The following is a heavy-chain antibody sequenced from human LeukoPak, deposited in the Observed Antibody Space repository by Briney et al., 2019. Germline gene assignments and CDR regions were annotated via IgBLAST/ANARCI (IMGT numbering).Heavy chain of an antibody. D-gene: IGHD6-19*01. Sequence: ASVKVSCKASGYTFTGYYMHWVRQAPGQGLEWMGWINPNSGGTNYAQKFQSRVTMTRDTSISTAYMELSRLRSDDTAVYYCARGNVPGIAVAGTMIDAFDIWGQGTMVTVSS. CDR1: GYTFTGYY. CDR2: INPNSGGT. V-gene: IGHV1-2*02. J-gene: IGHJ3*02. CDR3: ARGNVPGIAVAGTMIDAFDI.